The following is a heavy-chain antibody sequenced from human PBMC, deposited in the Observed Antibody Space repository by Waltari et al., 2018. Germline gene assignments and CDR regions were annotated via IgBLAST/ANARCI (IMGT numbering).Heavy chain of an antibody. J-gene: IGHJ4*02. CDR3: ARSVTAIGDYLTFDY. CDR1: GYSISSGYY. D-gene: IGHD4-17*01. V-gene: IGHV4-38-2*01. Sequence: QAQLQESGPGLVKPSETLSLTCPVSGYSISSGYYWGWLRPPPGKGLEWIGGIYHSGSTYYNPSLKSRVTISVDTSKNQFSLKLSSVTAADTAVYYCARSVTAIGDYLTFDYWGQGTLVTVSS. CDR2: IYHSGST.